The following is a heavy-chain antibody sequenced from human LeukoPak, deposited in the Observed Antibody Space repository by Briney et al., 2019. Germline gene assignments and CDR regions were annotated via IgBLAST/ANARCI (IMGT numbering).Heavy chain of an antibody. Sequence: ASVKVSCKVSGYTLTELSMHWVRQAPGKGLEWMGGFDPEDGETIYAQKFQGRVTMTEDTSTDTAYMELSSLRSEDTAVYYCARSGDYYDSSGYFSWTFDIWGQGTMVTVSS. CDR3: ARSGDYYDSSGYFSWTFDI. D-gene: IGHD3-22*01. J-gene: IGHJ3*02. CDR1: GYTLTELS. V-gene: IGHV1-24*01. CDR2: FDPEDGET.